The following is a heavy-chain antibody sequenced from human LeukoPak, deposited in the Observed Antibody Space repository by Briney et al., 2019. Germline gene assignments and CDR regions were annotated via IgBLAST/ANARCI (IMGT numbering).Heavy chain of an antibody. CDR3: AKDHVTDYYDSSGYYFDY. Sequence: GGSLRLSCAASGFTFDDYAMHWVRQAPGKGLEWVSAISGSGGSTYYADSVKGRFTISRDNSKNTLYLQMNSLRAEDTAVYYCAKDHVTDYYDSSGYYFDYWGQGTLVTVSS. J-gene: IGHJ4*02. CDR1: GFTFDDYA. CDR2: ISGSGGST. V-gene: IGHV3-23*01. D-gene: IGHD3-22*01.